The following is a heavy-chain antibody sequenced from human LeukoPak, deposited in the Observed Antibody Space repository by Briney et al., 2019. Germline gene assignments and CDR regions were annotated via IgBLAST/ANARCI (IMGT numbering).Heavy chain of an antibody. CDR3: AIGYCRGGSCDDEPGDAFDI. D-gene: IGHD2-15*01. CDR1: GYTFTSYY. Sequence: ASVKVSCKASGYTFTSYYIHWVRQAPGQGLEWMGIIYPSGGSTTYAQKFQGRVTLTRNMSTNTVYMELRSLRSEDTAVYYCAIGYCRGGSCDDEPGDAFDIWGQGTMVAVSS. CDR2: IYPSGGST. J-gene: IGHJ3*02. V-gene: IGHV1-46*01.